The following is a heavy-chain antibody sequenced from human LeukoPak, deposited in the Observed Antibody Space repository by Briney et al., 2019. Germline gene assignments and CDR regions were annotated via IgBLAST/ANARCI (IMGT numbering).Heavy chain of an antibody. CDR3: AKARYSSSWYEIDY. J-gene: IGHJ4*02. CDR1: GFTFSSYT. D-gene: IGHD6-13*01. Sequence: GGSLRLSCAASGFTFSSYTMDWVRQAPGKGLEWVSSISSSSDYIFYADSVKGRFTISRDNSKNTLYLQMNSLRAEDTAVYYCAKARYSSSWYEIDYWGQGTLVTVSS. CDR2: ISSSSDYI. V-gene: IGHV3-21*04.